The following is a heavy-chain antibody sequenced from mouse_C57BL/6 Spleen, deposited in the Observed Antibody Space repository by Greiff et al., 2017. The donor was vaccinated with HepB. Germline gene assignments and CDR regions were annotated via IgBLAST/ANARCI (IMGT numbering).Heavy chain of an antibody. D-gene: IGHD1-1*01. CDR1: GYTFTTYP. CDR3: ARGGYGSSYFDY. J-gene: IGHJ2*01. V-gene: IGHV1-47*01. CDR2: FHPYNDDT. Sequence: QVHVKQSGAELVKPGASVKMSCKASGYTFTTYPIEWMKQNHGKSLEWIGNFHPYNDDTKYNEKFKGKATLTVEKSSSTVYLELSRLTSDDSAVYYCARGGYGSSYFDYWGQGTTLTVSS.